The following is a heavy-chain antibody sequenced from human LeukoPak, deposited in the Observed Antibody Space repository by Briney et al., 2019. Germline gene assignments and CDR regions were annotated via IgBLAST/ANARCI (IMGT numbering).Heavy chain of an antibody. Sequence: GASVKVSCKASGYTFTRYGISWVRQAPGQGLEWTGWISAYNGNTNYAQKLQGRVTMTTDTSTSTAYMELRSLRSDDTAVYYCARDYYGSGSYPDAFDIWGQGTMVTVSS. J-gene: IGHJ3*02. D-gene: IGHD3-10*01. CDR3: ARDYYGSGSYPDAFDI. CDR2: ISAYNGNT. CDR1: GYTFTRYG. V-gene: IGHV1-18*01.